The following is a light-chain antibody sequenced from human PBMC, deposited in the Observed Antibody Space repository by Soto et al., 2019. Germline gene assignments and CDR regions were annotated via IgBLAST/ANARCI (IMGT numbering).Light chain of an antibody. CDR3: SLYTSENAYV. CDR2: EVS. CDR1: STDFVSYNR. V-gene: IGLV2-18*01. J-gene: IGLJ1*01. Sequence: HSVLTXPPSVSGSPGQSVTISCTGTSTDFVSYNRVSWYQQPPGTAPKLMIYEVSKRPSGVPDRFSGSKSGNTASLTISGLQAADEADYYCSLYTSENAYVFGTGTKVTVL.